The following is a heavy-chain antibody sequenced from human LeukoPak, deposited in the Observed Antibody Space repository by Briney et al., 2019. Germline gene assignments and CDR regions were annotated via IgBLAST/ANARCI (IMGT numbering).Heavy chain of an antibody. CDR3: ARVKPNYYDSRAYGTFDI. Sequence: ASVKVSCKASGYTFTSYYMHWVRQAPGQGLEWMGIINPSGGSTSYAQKFQGRVTMTRDTSTSTVYVELSSLRSEDTAVYYCARVKPNYYDSRAYGTFDIWGQGTMVTVSS. CDR1: GYTFTSYY. D-gene: IGHD3-22*01. V-gene: IGHV1-46*01. CDR2: INPSGGST. J-gene: IGHJ3*02.